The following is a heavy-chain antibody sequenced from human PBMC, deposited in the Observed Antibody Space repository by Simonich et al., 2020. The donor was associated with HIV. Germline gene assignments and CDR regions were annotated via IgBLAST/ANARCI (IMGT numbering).Heavy chain of an antibody. D-gene: IGHD1-20*01. V-gene: IGHV3-21*01. CDR3: ARDCRIIGTDYYYYYYMDV. J-gene: IGHJ6*03. CDR1: GFTFSSYS. Sequence: EVQLVESGGGLVKPGGSLRLSCAASGFTFSSYSMNWVRQAPGRGLVWVSSISYRSSYIYYADSVKGRFTISRDNAKNSLYLQMNSLRAEDTAVYYCARDCRIIGTDYYYYYYMDVWGKGTTVTVSS. CDR2: ISYRSSYI.